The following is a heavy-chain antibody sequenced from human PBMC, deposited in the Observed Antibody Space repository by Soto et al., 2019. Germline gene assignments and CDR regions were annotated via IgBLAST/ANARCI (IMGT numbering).Heavy chain of an antibody. D-gene: IGHD3-3*01. CDR1: GGSISSYY. CDR3: ARHMGSFTIFED. Sequence: SETLSLTCPVSGGSISSYYWSWIRQPPGKGLEWIGYIYYSGSTNYNPSLKSRVTISVDTSKNQFSLKLSSVTAADTAVYYCARHMGSFTIFEDWGQGTLVTVSS. J-gene: IGHJ4*02. CDR2: IYYSGST. V-gene: IGHV4-59*08.